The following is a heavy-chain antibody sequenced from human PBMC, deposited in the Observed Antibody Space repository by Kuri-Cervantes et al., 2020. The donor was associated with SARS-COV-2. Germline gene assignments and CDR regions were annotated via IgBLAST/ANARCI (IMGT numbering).Heavy chain of an antibody. CDR2: ISSNGGST. V-gene: IGHV3-64*01. J-gene: IGHJ6*03. CDR3: ARDLYYDFWSGRRPSYYMDV. Sequence: GESLKISCVASGFTFSSYAMHWVRPAPGKGLEYVSAISSNGGSTYYANSVKGRFTISRDNSKNTLYLQMGSLRAEDMAVYYCARDLYYDFWSGRRPSYYMDVWGKGPRSPSP. CDR1: GFTFSSYA. D-gene: IGHD3-3*01.